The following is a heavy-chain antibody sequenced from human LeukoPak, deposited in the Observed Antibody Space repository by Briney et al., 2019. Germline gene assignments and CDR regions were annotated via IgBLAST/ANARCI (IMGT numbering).Heavy chain of an antibody. V-gene: IGHV4-34*01. CDR3: AREDYYGSGRLRYFDL. CDR1: GESFSAYY. D-gene: IGHD3-10*01. Sequence: SETLSLTCAVFGESFSAYYWSWIRQPPGKGLEWIGEITHSGSTNYNPSLKSRVTISVDTSKNQFSLKLSSVTAADTGVYYCAREDYYGSGRLRYFDLWGRGTLVTVSS. CDR2: ITHSGST. J-gene: IGHJ2*01.